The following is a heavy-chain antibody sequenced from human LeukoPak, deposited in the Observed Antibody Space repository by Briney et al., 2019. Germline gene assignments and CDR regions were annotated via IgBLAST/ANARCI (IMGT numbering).Heavy chain of an antibody. CDR1: GFTFSSNG. J-gene: IGHJ3*02. CDR2: ISATGGTI. D-gene: IGHD6-19*01. Sequence: GGSLRLSCAASGFTFSSNGMNWVRQAPGKGLEWVSYISATGGTIYYADSVKGRFTISRDNSKNTLYLQMGSLRAEDMAVYYCARDGIGIAVAGAFDIWGQGTMVTVSS. V-gene: IGHV3-48*01. CDR3: ARDGIGIAVAGAFDI.